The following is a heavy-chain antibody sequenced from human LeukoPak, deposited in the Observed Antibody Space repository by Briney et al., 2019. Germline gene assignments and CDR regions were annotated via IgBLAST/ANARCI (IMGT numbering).Heavy chain of an antibody. J-gene: IGHJ4*02. Sequence: PGGSLRLSCAASGFTFSTYGMHWVRQAPGKGLEWVALISYDGSNKYYADSVKGRFTISRDNSRSTLYLQMNSLRAEDTAVYYCAKMGDYGANSGILYWGQGTLVTVSS. D-gene: IGHD4-23*01. CDR1: GFTFSTYG. CDR3: AKMGDYGANSGILY. V-gene: IGHV3-30*18. CDR2: ISYDGSNK.